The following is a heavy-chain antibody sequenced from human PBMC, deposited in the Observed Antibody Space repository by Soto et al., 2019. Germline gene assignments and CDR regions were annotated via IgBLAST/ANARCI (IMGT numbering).Heavy chain of an antibody. J-gene: IGHJ4*02. CDR3: ATVYYYDSSGPRRYFDY. Sequence: VSCKVSGYTLTELSMHWVRQAPGKGLEWMGGFDPEDGETIYAQKFQGRVTMTEDTSTDTAYMELSSLRSEDTAVYYCATVYYYDSSGPRRYFDYWGQGTLVTVSS. D-gene: IGHD3-22*01. CDR1: GYTLTELS. V-gene: IGHV1-24*01. CDR2: FDPEDGET.